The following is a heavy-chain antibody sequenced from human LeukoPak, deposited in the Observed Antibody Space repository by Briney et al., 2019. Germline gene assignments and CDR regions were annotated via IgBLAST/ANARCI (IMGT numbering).Heavy chain of an antibody. J-gene: IGHJ4*02. V-gene: IGHV4-39*02. Sequence: SETLSLTCTVSGGSISSSSYYWGWIRQPPGKGLEWIGSIYYSGSTYYKPSLRSRVTISVDTSKSQFSLKLSSVTAADTAVYYCAREREGLENSGWPYYFDYWGQGTLVTVSS. CDR3: AREREGLENSGWPYYFDY. CDR1: GGSISSSSYY. CDR2: IYYSGST. D-gene: IGHD6-19*01.